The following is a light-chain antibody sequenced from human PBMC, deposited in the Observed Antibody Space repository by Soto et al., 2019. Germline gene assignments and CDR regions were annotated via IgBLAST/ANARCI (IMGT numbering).Light chain of an antibody. V-gene: IGLV2-14*03. CDR3: SSYTTSNTRQIV. CDR1: SSYVFGYNY. J-gene: IGLJ1*01. CDR2: DVS. Sequence: QSVLTQPASVSGSPGQSITISCTGTSSYVFGYNYVSWYQHHPGKAPKLMIFDVSNRPSGVSNRFSGSKSGNTASLTISGLQPEDEADYYCSSYTTSNTRQIVFGTGTKVTVL.